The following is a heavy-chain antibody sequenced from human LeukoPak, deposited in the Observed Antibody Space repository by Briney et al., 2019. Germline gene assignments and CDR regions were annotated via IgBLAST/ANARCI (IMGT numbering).Heavy chain of an antibody. CDR3: ARVQTIAGLFSWY. D-gene: IGHD5-24*01. V-gene: IGHV3-66*01. Sequence: GGSLRLSCAASGFTVSTSYMAWVRQAPGKGLEWVSVLYVGGGSYYADSVRGGFIISRDISKDTVYLQMNSLRGEDTAVYYCARVQTIAGLFSWYWGQGTLVTVSS. CDR2: LYVGGGS. J-gene: IGHJ4*02. CDR1: GFTVSTSY.